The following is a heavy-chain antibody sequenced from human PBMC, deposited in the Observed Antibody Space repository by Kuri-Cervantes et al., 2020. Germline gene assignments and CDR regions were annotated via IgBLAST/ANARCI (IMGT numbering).Heavy chain of an antibody. V-gene: IGHV3-30*03. CDR3: ARVRCSSTSCYYYYYGMDV. J-gene: IGHJ6*02. Sequence: GESLKISCAASGFTFSSYGMHWVRQAPGKGLEWVAVISYDGSSKYYADSVKGRFTISRDNSKNTLYLQMNSLRAEDTAVYYCARVRCSSTSCYYYYYGMDVWGQGTTVTVSS. D-gene: IGHD2-2*01. CDR2: ISYDGSSK. CDR1: GFTFSSYG.